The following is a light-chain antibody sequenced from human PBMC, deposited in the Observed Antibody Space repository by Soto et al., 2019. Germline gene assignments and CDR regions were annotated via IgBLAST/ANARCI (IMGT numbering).Light chain of an antibody. V-gene: IGKV1-39*01. CDR2: AAP. CDR3: QQSYSAPYT. Sequence: DIQMTQSPSSLSASVGDRVIITCRASQRVTSFINWYRQRPGKAPELLIFAAPTLHSGVPSRFSGSGSGTDFTLTITSLHPGDIGVYFCQQSYSAPYTFGQGTKLAIK. J-gene: IGKJ2*01. CDR1: QRVTSF.